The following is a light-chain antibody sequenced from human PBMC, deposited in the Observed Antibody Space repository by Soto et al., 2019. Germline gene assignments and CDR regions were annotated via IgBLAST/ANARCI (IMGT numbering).Light chain of an antibody. CDR3: KQLNNYPVT. CDR2: SAS. CDR1: QDIGNF. J-gene: IGKJ4*01. V-gene: IGKV1-9*01. Sequence: DTQLTQSPSFVSASVGDRVTITCRASQDIGNFLAWYQQKPGKAPKLLIYSASTLQSGVPSRFSGSGSAAEFSLTISSLQPEDFAAYFCKQLNNYPVTFGGGTKVDIK.